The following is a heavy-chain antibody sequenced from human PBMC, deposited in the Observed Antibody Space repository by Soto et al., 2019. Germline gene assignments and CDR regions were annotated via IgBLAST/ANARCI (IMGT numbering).Heavy chain of an antibody. D-gene: IGHD3-22*01. Sequence: GASLKVSCKASGYTFTSYGISWVRQAPGQGLEWMGWISAYNGNTNYAQKLQGRVTMTTDTSTSTAYMELRSLRSDDTAVYYCVRSYYYDSSGYPFNYFDYWGQGTLVTVSS. CDR3: VRSYYYDSSGYPFNYFDY. CDR2: ISAYNGNT. J-gene: IGHJ4*02. V-gene: IGHV1-18*04. CDR1: GYTFTSYG.